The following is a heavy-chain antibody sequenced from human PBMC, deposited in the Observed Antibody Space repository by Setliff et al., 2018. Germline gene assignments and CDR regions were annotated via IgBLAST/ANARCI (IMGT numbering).Heavy chain of an antibody. CDR3: ASSRDYDFWSGYYSPLDY. D-gene: IGHD3-3*01. CDR1: GGTFSSYD. V-gene: IGHV1-69*13. Sequence: ASVKVSCKASGGTFSSYDISWVRQAPGQGLEWMGRIIPIFGTANYAQKFQGRVTITADESTSTAYMELSSLRSEDTAVYYCASSRDYDFWSGYYSPLDYWGQGTLVTVPQ. CDR2: IIPIFGTA. J-gene: IGHJ4*02.